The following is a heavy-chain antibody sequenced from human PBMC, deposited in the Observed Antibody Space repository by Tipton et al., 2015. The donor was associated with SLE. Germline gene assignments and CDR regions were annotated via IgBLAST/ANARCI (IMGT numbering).Heavy chain of an antibody. V-gene: IGHV4-34*01. Sequence: LRLSCAVSGGSFRGFHWDWIRQAPGKGLEWIGEINHSGSTNYNPSLKGRITLSVDTSRNQISLKLSSVTAADTAVYYCARDTGGPKGVTHYEFSRGDDAFDIWGQGTMVTVSS. J-gene: IGHJ3*02. D-gene: IGHD3-3*01. CDR1: GGSFRGFH. CDR3: ARDTGGPKGVTHYEFSRGDDAFDI. CDR2: INHSGST.